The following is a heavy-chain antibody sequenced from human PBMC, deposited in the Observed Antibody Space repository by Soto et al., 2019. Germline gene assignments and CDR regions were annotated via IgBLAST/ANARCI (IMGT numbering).Heavy chain of an antibody. CDR3: AIPKNYYDSSGYFKLDY. Sequence: SVKVSCKASGGTFSSYAISWVRQAPGQGLEWMGGIIPIFGTANYAQKFQGRVTITADESTSTAYMELSSLRSEDTAVYYCAIPKNYYDSSGYFKLDYWGQGTLVTVSS. D-gene: IGHD3-22*01. J-gene: IGHJ4*02. V-gene: IGHV1-69*13. CDR2: IIPIFGTA. CDR1: GGTFSSYA.